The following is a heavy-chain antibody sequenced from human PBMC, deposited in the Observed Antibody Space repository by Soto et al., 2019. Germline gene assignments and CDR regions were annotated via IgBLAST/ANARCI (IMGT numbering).Heavy chain of an antibody. D-gene: IGHD3-3*01. CDR3: ASDHFLEWLLFPALDY. CDR1: GFTFSSYA. Sequence: GGSLRLSCAASGFTFSSYAMSWVRQAPGKGLEWVSAISGSGGSTYYADSVKGRFTISRDNSKNTLYLQMNSLRAEDTAVYYCASDHFLEWLLFPALDYWGQGTLVTVSS. V-gene: IGHV3-23*01. CDR2: ISGSGGST. J-gene: IGHJ4*02.